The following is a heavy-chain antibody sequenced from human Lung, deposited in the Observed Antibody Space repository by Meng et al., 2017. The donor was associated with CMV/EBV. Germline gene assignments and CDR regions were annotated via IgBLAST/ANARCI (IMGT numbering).Heavy chain of an antibody. CDR3: ARVVTALWGYYFDY. D-gene: IGHD2-21*02. CDR2: IYHSGST. CDR1: GGSSSSSNC. J-gene: IGHJ4*02. V-gene: IGHV4-4*02. Sequence: QVQLQESGPGVVQPSGTLSLTFAGSGGSSSSSNCWSCVRQPPGKGLEWIGEIYHSGSTNYNPSLKSRVTISVDKSKNQFSLKLSSVTAADTAVYYCARVVTALWGYYFDYWGQGTLVTVSS.